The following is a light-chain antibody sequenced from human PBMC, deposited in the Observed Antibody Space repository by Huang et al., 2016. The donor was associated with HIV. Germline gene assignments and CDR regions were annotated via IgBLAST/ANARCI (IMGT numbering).Light chain of an antibody. Sequence: DIQMTPSPSSLSASVGDRVTITCQASQDGLNYLNWYQQKPGKAPKLLIYDASNLETGVPSRFSGSGSGTDFTFTINSLQPEDIATYYCQQYDRLPWTFGQGTKVEIK. CDR2: DAS. CDR3: QQYDRLPWT. V-gene: IGKV1-33*01. CDR1: QDGLNY. J-gene: IGKJ1*01.